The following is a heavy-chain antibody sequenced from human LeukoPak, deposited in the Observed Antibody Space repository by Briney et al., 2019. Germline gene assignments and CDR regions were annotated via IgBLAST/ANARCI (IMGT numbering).Heavy chain of an antibody. V-gene: IGHV4-59*04. CDR2: VYYSGST. Sequence: SETLSLTCTVSGGSINSYYWSWIRQPPGKGLEWIGSVYYSGSTYFSPSLKSRLTMSVDTSNSHFSLRLGSVTAADTAVYYCARPAHDAFDIWGQGTKVTVSS. CDR3: ARPAHDAFDI. J-gene: IGHJ3*02. CDR1: GGSINSYY.